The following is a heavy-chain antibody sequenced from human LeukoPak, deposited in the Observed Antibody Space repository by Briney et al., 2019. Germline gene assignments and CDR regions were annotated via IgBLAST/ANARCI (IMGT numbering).Heavy chain of an antibody. CDR3: AGSSWYGLGDY. V-gene: IGHV4-59*01. Sequence: SETLSLTCAVYGGSFSGYYWSWIRQPPGKGLEWIGYIYYSGSTNYNPSLKSRVTISVGTSKNQFSLKLSSVTAADTAVYYCAGSSWYGLGDYWGQGTLVTVSS. CDR2: IYYSGST. D-gene: IGHD6-13*01. J-gene: IGHJ4*02. CDR1: GGSFSGYY.